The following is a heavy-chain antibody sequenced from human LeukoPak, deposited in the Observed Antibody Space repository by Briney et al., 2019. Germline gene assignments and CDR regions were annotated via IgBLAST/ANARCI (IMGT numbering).Heavy chain of an antibody. J-gene: IGHJ4*02. Sequence: SETLSLTCAVYGGSFSGYYWSWIRQPPGKGLEWIGEINHSGSTNYNPSLKSRVTISVDTSKNQFSLKLSSVTAADTAVYYCARHGGRVVVTAIDYWGQGTLVTVSS. CDR1: GGSFSGYY. CDR2: INHSGST. V-gene: IGHV4-34*01. CDR3: ARHGGRVVVTAIDY. D-gene: IGHD2-21*02.